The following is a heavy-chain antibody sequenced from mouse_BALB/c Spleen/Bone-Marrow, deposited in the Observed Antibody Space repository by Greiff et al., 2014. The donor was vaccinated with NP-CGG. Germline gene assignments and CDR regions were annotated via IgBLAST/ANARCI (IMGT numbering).Heavy chain of an antibody. D-gene: IGHD5-5*01. J-gene: IGHJ4*01. Sequence: VQLVESGAELVKPGASVKLSCTASGFNIKDTYIYWVKQRPEQGLEWVGRIDPANGNTKYDPKFQGKATIAADTSSNTAYLQLSSLTSEDTAVYYCSRGYYDYLFALDYWGHGTSVTVSS. CDR2: IDPANGNT. CDR1: GFNIKDTY. CDR3: SRGYYDYLFALDY. V-gene: IGHV14-3*02.